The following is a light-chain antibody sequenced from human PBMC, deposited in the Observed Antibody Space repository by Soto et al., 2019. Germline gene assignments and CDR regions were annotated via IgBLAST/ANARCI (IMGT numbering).Light chain of an antibody. V-gene: IGKV1-39*01. CDR3: QQSYSTPQLT. CDR2: AAS. J-gene: IGKJ4*01. CDR1: QSISRY. Sequence: DIQMTQSPSSLSASVGDRVTITCRASQSISRYLNWYQQRPGKAPKFLIYAASSLQSGVPSRFSGSGFGTDFTLTISSLQPEDFATYYCQQSYSTPQLTFGGGTKVDIK.